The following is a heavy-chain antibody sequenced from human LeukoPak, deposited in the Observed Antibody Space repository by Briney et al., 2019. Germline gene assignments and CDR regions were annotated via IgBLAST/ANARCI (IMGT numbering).Heavy chain of an antibody. CDR2: MNPNSGNT. D-gene: IGHD1-14*01. Sequence: ASVKVSCKASGYTFTSYDINWVREATGQGLEWMGWMNPNSGNTGCAQKFQGRVTMARNTSITTAYMELSSLRSEDTAVYYCARGSEDQYDPWGQGTLVAVSS. V-gene: IGHV1-8*01. J-gene: IGHJ5*02. CDR1: GYTFTSYD. CDR3: ARGSEDQYDP.